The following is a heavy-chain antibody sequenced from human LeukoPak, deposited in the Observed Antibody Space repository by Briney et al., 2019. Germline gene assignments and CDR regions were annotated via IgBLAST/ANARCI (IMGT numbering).Heavy chain of an antibody. V-gene: IGHV3-30*03. J-gene: IGHJ4*02. CDR1: GFTFSSYV. CDR2: ISSDENNK. D-gene: IGHD6-19*01. CDR3: ATAQGWLVGALGY. Sequence: PGGSLGLSCAASGFTFSSYVMHWVRQAPGKGLEWVALISSDENNKYHADSVKGRFTISRDNSKNTLFLQMNSLRPEDTAVYYCATAQGWLVGALGYWGQGTLVTVSS.